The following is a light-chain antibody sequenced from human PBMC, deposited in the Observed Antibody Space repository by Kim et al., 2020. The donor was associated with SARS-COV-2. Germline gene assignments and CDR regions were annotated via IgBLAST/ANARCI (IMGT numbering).Light chain of an antibody. CDR1: KLGNRF. J-gene: IGLJ2*01. V-gene: IGLV3-1*01. CDR3: QAWDSSTAV. CDR2: QDN. Sequence: SYELTQPPSVSVSPGQTASISCSGDKLGNRFACWYQQKPGQSPVLVIYQDNKRPSGIPERFSGSNSGNTATLTISGTQAMDEADYYCQAWDSSTAVFGEG.